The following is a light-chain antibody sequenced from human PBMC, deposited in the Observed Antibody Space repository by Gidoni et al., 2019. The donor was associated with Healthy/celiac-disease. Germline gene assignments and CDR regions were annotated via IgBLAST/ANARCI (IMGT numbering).Light chain of an antibody. Sequence: IHMPQSPSSLSASVGDRVTITCRASQSISSYLNWYQQKPGKAPKLLIYAASSLQGGVPSRFSGSGSGTDFTLTISSLQPEDFATYYCQQSYSTPYTFGQGTKLEIK. CDR2: AAS. J-gene: IGKJ2*01. V-gene: IGKV1-39*01. CDR1: QSISSY. CDR3: QQSYSTPYT.